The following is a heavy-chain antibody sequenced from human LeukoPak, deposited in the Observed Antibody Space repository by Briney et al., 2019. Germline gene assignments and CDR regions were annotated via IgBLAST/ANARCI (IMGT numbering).Heavy chain of an antibody. D-gene: IGHD6-13*01. Sequence: EASVKVSCKASGYNFATYGFCWVRQAPGHGLEWMGWISANNGKTAYAQKFPGRVTLTTDTSTTTAYLELRTLRPDDTAVYYCAKVAGDRMDYWGQGTLVTVSS. J-gene: IGHJ4*02. CDR2: ISANNGKT. CDR3: AKVAGDRMDY. CDR1: GYNFATYG. V-gene: IGHV1-18*01.